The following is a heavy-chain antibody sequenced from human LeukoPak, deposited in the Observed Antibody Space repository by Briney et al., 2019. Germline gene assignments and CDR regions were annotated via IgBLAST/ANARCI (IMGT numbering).Heavy chain of an antibody. V-gene: IGHV3-30*18. Sequence: GRSLRLSCAASGFTFSSYGMHWVRQAPGKGLEWVAVISYDGSNKYYADSVKGRFTISRDNSKYTLYLQMNSLRAEDTAIYYCAKGPDYYYYYMDVWGKGTTVTVSS. J-gene: IGHJ6*03. CDR2: ISYDGSNK. CDR3: AKGPDYYYYYMDV. CDR1: GFTFSSYG.